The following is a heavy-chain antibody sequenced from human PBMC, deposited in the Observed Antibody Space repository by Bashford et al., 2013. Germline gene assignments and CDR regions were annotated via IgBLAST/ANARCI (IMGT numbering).Heavy chain of an antibody. J-gene: IGHJ4*02. CDR3: ARDPEGERAANY. D-gene: IGHD3-16*01. V-gene: IGHV1-2*02. CDR2: FNPNTGDT. Sequence: ASVKVSCQTSGYSFIGFYMHWLRQAPGQGPEWMGNFNPNTGDTNYAQRFQGRVTMTRDTSINTAYLELSNLRSDDTAVYYCARDPEGERAANYWGQGTLVTVSS. CDR1: GYSFIGFY.